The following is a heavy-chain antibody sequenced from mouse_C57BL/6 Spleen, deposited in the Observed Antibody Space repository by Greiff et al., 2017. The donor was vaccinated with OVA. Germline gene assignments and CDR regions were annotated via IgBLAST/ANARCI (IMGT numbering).Heavy chain of an antibody. Sequence: QVQLQQPGAELVKPGASVKMSCKASGYTFTSYWITWVKQRPGQGLEWIGDIYPGSGSTNYNEKFKSKATLTVDTSSSTAYMQLSSLTSEDSAVYYCAQIYDGYYVFAYWGQGTLVTVSA. J-gene: IGHJ3*01. CDR3: AQIYDGYYVFAY. V-gene: IGHV1-55*01. CDR2: IYPGSGST. CDR1: GYTFTSYW. D-gene: IGHD2-3*01.